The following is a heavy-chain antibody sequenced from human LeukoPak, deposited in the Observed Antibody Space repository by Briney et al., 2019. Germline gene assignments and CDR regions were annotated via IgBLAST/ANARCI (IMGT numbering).Heavy chain of an antibody. D-gene: IGHD2-21*01. V-gene: IGHV3-21*01. J-gene: IGHJ4*02. CDR1: GFTFSSYN. CDR2: ISSSKTYI. CDR3: ARDLSSGDGDY. Sequence: GGSLRLSCAASGFTFSSYNMNWVRQAPGKGLEWVSSISSSKTYIYYADSVKGRFTISGDNAKNSLYLHMNSLRAEDTAVYYCARDLSSGDGDYWGQGTLVTVSS.